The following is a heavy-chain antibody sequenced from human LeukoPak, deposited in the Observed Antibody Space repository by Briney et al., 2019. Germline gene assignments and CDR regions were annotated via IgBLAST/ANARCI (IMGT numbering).Heavy chain of an antibody. CDR3: AREQWELLGDLNWFDP. CDR1: GGSISSYY. Sequence: PSETLSLTCTVSGGSISSYYWSWIRQPPGKGLEWIGYIYYSGSTNYNPSLKSRVTISVDTSKNQFSLKLSSVTAADTAVYYCAREQWELLGDLNWFDPWGQGTLVTVSS. V-gene: IGHV4-59*01. CDR2: IYYSGST. J-gene: IGHJ5*02. D-gene: IGHD1-26*01.